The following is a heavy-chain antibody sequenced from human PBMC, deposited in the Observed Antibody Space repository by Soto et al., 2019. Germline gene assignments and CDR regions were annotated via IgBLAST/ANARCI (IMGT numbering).Heavy chain of an antibody. Sequence: GSLRLSCAASGFTFRNYGMHWVRQAPGKGLEWVAVIWYDGSNKYYADSVKGRFTISRDNSKNTLYLQMNSLRAEDTAVYYCAKDLSDYFDYWGQGTLVTVSS. CDR2: IWYDGSNK. J-gene: IGHJ4*02. D-gene: IGHD3-10*01. CDR1: GFTFRNYG. CDR3: AKDLSDYFDY. V-gene: IGHV3-33*06.